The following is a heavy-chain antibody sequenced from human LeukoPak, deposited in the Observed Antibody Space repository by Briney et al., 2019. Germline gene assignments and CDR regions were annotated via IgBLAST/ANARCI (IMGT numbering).Heavy chain of an antibody. CDR1: GGSISSSSYY. J-gene: IGHJ4*02. CDR2: IYYSGST. Sequence: PSETLSLTCTVSGGSISSSSYYWGWIRQPPGKGLEWIGSIYYSGSTYYNPSLKSRVTISVDTSKNQSSLKLSSVTAADTAVYYCARDFKEGVDYWGQGTLVTVSS. V-gene: IGHV4-39*07. CDR3: ARDFKEGVDY. D-gene: IGHD1-26*01.